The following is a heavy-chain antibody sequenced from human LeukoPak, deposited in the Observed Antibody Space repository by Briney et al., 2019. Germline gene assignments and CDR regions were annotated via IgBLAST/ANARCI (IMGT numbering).Heavy chain of an antibody. J-gene: IGHJ2*01. D-gene: IGHD2-15*01. CDR2: INHSGST. Sequence: SETLSLTCAVYGGSFSGYYWSWIRQPPGKGLEWIGEINHSGSTNYNPSLKSRVTISVDTSKNQFSLKLSSVTAADTAVYYCAREGVVVVVAATDWYFDLWGRGTLVTVSS. CDR3: AREGVVVVVAATDWYFDL. V-gene: IGHV4-34*01. CDR1: GGSFSGYY.